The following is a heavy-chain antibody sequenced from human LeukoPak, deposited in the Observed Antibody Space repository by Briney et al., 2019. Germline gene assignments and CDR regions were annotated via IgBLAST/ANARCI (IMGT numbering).Heavy chain of an antibody. J-gene: IGHJ4*02. CDR1: GGTFSSYA. V-gene: IGHV1-69*04. CDR2: IIPILGIA. CDR3: APTRGSAWYFDY. D-gene: IGHD6-19*01. Sequence: SVKVSCKASGGTFSSYAISWVRQAPGQGLEWMGRIIPILGIANYAKKFQSRVTITADKSTSTDYMELSSLRSEDTAVYYCAPTRGSAWYFDYWGQGTLVTVSS.